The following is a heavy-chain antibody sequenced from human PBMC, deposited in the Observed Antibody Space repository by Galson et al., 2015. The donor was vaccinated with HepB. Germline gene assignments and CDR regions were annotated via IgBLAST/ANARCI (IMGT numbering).Heavy chain of an antibody. D-gene: IGHD5-24*01. CDR2: ISSNGGST. CDR3: VKEGWMAINTAMGDY. J-gene: IGHJ4*02. Sequence: SLRLSCAASGFTFSSYAMHWVRQAPGKGLEYVSAISSNGGSTYYADSVKGRFTISRDNSKNTLYLQMSSLRAEDTAVYYCVKEGWMAINTAMGDYWGQGTLVTVSS. CDR1: GFTFSSYA. V-gene: IGHV3-64D*06.